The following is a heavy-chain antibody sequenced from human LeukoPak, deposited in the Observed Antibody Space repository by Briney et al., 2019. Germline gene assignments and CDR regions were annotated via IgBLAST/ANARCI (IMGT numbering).Heavy chain of an antibody. CDR1: GFTFSSYE. Sequence: GGSLRLSCAASGFTFSSYEMNWVRQAPGKGLEWVSYISSSGSTIYYADSVKGRFTISRDNAKNSLYLQMNSLRAEDTAVDYCARGLRYFDWLPDAFDIWGQGTMVTVAS. D-gene: IGHD3-9*01. J-gene: IGHJ3*02. V-gene: IGHV3-48*03. CDR2: ISSSGSTI. CDR3: ARGLRYFDWLPDAFDI.